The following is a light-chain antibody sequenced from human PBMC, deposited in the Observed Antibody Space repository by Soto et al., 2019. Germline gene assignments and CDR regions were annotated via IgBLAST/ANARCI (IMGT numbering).Light chain of an antibody. CDR1: QSISTG. V-gene: IGKV1-5*01. CDR2: DAS. Sequence: EIQMTQSPSTLSSAVGDRVTITCRASQSISTGLAWYQQKPGKAPNLLIYDASTLESGVPSRFSGSGSGTEFTLTISSLQPDDFATYYCQHYSTVWAFGQGTKVDIK. CDR3: QHYSTVWA. J-gene: IGKJ1*01.